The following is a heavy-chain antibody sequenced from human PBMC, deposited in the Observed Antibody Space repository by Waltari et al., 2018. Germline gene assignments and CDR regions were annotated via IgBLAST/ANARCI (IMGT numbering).Heavy chain of an antibody. CDR2: INPNSGGT. CDR1: GYTFTGYY. D-gene: IGHD6-13*01. J-gene: IGHJ4*02. CDR3: ARLGIAAAGRPTVKGVDY. V-gene: IGHV1-2*06. Sequence: QVQLVQSGAEVKKPGASVKVSCKASGYTFTGYYMHWVRQAPGQGLEWMGRINPNSGGTNYAQKFQGRVTMTRDTSISTANMELSRLRSDDTAVYYCARLGIAAAGRPTVKGVDYWGQGTLVTVSS.